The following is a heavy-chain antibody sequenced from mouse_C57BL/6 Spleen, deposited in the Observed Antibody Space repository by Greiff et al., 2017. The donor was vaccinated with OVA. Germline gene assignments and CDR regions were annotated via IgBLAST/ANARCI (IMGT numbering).Heavy chain of an antibody. D-gene: IGHD2-4*01. V-gene: IGHV2-2*01. CDR3: ARRYDYDEYFDV. CDR1: GFSLTSYG. J-gene: IGHJ1*03. Sequence: QVQLKESGPGLVQPSQSLSITCTVSGFSLTSYGVHWVRQSPGKGLEWLGVIWSGGSTDYNAAFISRLSISKDNSKSQVFFKMNSLQADDTAIYYCARRYDYDEYFDVWGTGTTVTVSS. CDR2: IWSGGST.